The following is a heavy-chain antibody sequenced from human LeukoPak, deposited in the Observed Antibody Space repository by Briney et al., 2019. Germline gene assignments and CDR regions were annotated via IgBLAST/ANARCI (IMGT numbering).Heavy chain of an antibody. CDR1: GFTFSSYA. V-gene: IGHV3-30-3*01. CDR3: ARTRITMIVGLASRFDY. J-gene: IGHJ4*02. Sequence: GGSLRLSCAASGFTFSSYAMHWVRQAPGKGLEWVAVISYDGSNKYYADSVKGRFTISRDNSKNTLYLQMNSLRAEDTAVYYCARTRITMIVGLASRFDYWGQGTLVTVSS. D-gene: IGHD3-22*01. CDR2: ISYDGSNK.